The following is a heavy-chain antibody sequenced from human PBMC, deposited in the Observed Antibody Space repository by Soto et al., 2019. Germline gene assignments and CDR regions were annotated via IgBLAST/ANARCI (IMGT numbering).Heavy chain of an antibody. V-gene: IGHV1-69*13. CDR2: IIPIFGTA. CDR3: ARGVDIVVVPAANWFDP. CDR1: GGTFSSYA. D-gene: IGHD2-2*01. Sequence: GASVKVSCKASGGTFSSYAISWVRQAPGQGLEWMGGIIPIFGTANYAQKFQGRVTITADESTSTAYMELSSLRSEDTAVYYCARGVDIVVVPAANWFDPWGQGTLVTVSS. J-gene: IGHJ5*02.